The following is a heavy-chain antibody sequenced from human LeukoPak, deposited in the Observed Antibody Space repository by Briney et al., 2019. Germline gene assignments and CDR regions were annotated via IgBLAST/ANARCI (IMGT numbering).Heavy chain of an antibody. J-gene: IGHJ4*02. D-gene: IGHD3-22*01. CDR2: IYYSGST. CDR3: ASKRSGYYSGFFDY. V-gene: IGHV4-59*08. CDR1: GGSISSYY. Sequence: SETLSLTCTVSGGSISSYYWGWIRQPPGKGLEWIGYIYYSGSTNYNPSLKSRVTISVDTSKNQFSLKLSSLTAADTAVYYCASKRSGYYSGFFDYWGQGTLVTVSS.